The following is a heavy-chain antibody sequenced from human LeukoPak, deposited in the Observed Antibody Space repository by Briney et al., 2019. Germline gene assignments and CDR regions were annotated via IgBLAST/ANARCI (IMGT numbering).Heavy chain of an antibody. CDR2: IYHAGTT. D-gene: IGHD2-21*01. V-gene: IGHV4-4*02. CDR1: GASISSSNW. Sequence: PSGTLSLTCAVSGASISSSNWWSWARQPPGKGLEWIGEIYHAGTTNYNPSLKSRVTISVDTSRNHFSLRLSSVTAADTAVYYCARVGADVVSWGLDVWGQGTTVTVSS. CDR3: ARVGADVVSWGLDV. J-gene: IGHJ6*02.